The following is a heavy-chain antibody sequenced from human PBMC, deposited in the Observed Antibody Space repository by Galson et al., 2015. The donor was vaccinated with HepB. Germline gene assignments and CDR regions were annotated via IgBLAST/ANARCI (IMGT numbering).Heavy chain of an antibody. Sequence: SLRLSCAASGFGFSSSWMQWVRRAPGKGLVWVSRINTDGSATSYAGSVKGRFTISRDNAKNTLYLQMNSLRVEETAVYYCARDQSVYAPSWGQGILVTVSS. CDR2: INTDGSAT. V-gene: IGHV3-74*01. D-gene: IGHD2-2*01. CDR1: GFGFSSSW. J-gene: IGHJ5*02. CDR3: ARDQSVYAPS.